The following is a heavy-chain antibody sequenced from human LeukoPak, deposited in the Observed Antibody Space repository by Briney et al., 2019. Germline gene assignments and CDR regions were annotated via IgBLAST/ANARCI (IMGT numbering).Heavy chain of an antibody. D-gene: IGHD6-13*01. Sequence: ASVKVSCKVSGYTLTELSMHWVRQAPGQGLEWMGWINPNSGGTKYAQKFQGRVTMTRDTSISTAYMELTRLRSDDTAVYYCAREGLAATDINWFDPWGQGTLVTVSS. CDR1: GYTLTELS. CDR2: INPNSGGT. J-gene: IGHJ5*02. CDR3: AREGLAATDINWFDP. V-gene: IGHV1-2*02.